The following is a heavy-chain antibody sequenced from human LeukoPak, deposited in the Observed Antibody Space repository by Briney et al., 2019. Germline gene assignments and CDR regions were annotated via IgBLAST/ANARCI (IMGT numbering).Heavy chain of an antibody. Sequence: SETLSLTCAVYGGSFSGYYWSWIRQPPGKGLEWIGEINHSGSTNYNPSLKSRVTISVDTSKNQFSLKLSSVTAADTAVYYCARARRIIAAAGTFDYWGQGTLVNVSS. CDR1: GGSFSGYY. CDR3: ARARRIIAAAGTFDY. J-gene: IGHJ4*02. V-gene: IGHV4-34*01. D-gene: IGHD6-13*01. CDR2: INHSGST.